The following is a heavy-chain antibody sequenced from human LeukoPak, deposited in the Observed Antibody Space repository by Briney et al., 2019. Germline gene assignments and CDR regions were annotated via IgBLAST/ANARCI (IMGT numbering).Heavy chain of an antibody. V-gene: IGHV3-11*01. Sequence: GGSLRLSCAASGFTFSDYYMSWIRQAPGKGLEWVSYISSSGSTIYYADSVKGRFTISRDNAKNSLYLQMNSLRAEDTAMYYCARDYYDYVWGSFSPVGYWGQGTLVTVSS. J-gene: IGHJ4*02. CDR1: GFTFSDYY. D-gene: IGHD3-16*01. CDR2: ISSSGSTI. CDR3: ARDYYDYVWGSFSPVGY.